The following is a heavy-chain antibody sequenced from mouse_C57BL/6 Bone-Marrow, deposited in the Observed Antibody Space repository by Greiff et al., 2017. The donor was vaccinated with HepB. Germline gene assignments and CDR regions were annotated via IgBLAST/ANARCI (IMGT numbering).Heavy chain of an antibody. J-gene: IGHJ2*01. CDR1: GYTFTSYW. D-gene: IGHD2-1*01. CDR3: ARFPYGKDY. V-gene: IGHV1-69*01. Sequence: QVQLKQPGAELVMPGASVKLSCKASGYTFTSYWMHWVKQRPGQGLEWIGEIDPSDSYTNYNQKFKGKSTLTVDKSSSTAYMQLSSLTSEDSAVYYCARFPYGKDYWGQGTTLTVSS. CDR2: IDPSDSYT.